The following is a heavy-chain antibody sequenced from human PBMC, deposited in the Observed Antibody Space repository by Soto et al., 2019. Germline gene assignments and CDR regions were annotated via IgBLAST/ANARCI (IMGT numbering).Heavy chain of an antibody. Sequence: QVQLQQWGAGLLKPSETLSLTCAVYGGSFSGYYWTWIRQPPGTGLEWIGEINHSGSTNYNPSLTSRVTISVDTSKTQFSLKLTSVTAADTAVYYCARDTITGLFDYWGQGTLVTVSS. CDR3: ARDTITGLFDY. J-gene: IGHJ4*02. CDR1: GGSFSGYY. D-gene: IGHD2-8*02. V-gene: IGHV4-34*01. CDR2: INHSGST.